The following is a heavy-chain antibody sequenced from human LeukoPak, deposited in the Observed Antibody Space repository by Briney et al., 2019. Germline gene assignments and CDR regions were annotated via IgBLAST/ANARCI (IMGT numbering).Heavy chain of an antibody. J-gene: IGHJ4*02. CDR3: LCLWFGKGVY. Sequence: GGSLRLSCAASGFSFSSYEMNWVRQAPGKGLEWISYINSNGRNIDYADSVRGRFTISRDNAKNSLFLQMNSLRAEDTAVYYCLCLWFGKGVYWGRGTLVTVSS. CDR2: INSNGRNI. V-gene: IGHV3-48*03. CDR1: GFSFSSYE. D-gene: IGHD3-10*01.